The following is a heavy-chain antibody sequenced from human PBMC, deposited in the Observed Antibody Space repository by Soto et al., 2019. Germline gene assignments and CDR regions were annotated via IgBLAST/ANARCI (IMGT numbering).Heavy chain of an antibody. J-gene: IGHJ6*02. CDR2: MNPNSGNT. CDR3: PRGGHSYGFYYYYGMDV. CDR1: GYPLSSYD. D-gene: IGHD5-18*01. V-gene: IGHV1-8*01. Sequence: XAVKVAYKASGYPLSSYDISWVRQAPGQGLEWMGWMNPNSGNTGYAQKFQGRVTMTRNTSISTAYMELSSLRSEDTAVYYCPRGGHSYGFYYYYGMDVWGQRTTVTVSS.